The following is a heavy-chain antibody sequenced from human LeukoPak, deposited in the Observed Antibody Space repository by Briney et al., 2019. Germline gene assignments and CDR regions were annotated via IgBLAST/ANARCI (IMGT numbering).Heavy chain of an antibody. CDR1: GGSIGSYY. CDR3: ARDFRA. J-gene: IGHJ5*02. V-gene: IGHV4-59*01. Sequence: SETLSLTCTVSGGSIGSYYWSWIRQPPGKGLEWIGYIYYSGSTNYNPSLKSRVTISVDTSKNQFSLKLSSVTAADTAVYYCARDFRAWGQGTLVTVSS. CDR2: IYYSGST.